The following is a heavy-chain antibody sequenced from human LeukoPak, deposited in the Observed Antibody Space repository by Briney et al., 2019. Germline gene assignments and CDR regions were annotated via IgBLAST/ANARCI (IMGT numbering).Heavy chain of an antibody. J-gene: IGHJ4*02. CDR3: TREYSSGWPFDF. D-gene: IGHD6-19*01. Sequence: QPGGSLKLSCAASGFTFSDSAIHWVRQATGKGLEWVGRIRSKADTYATTYGASLKGRFTISRDDSRNRAYLQMSSLRTEDTAVYCCTREYSSGWPFDFWGQGTLVTVSS. V-gene: IGHV3-73*01. CDR1: GFTFSDSA. CDR2: IRSKADTYAT.